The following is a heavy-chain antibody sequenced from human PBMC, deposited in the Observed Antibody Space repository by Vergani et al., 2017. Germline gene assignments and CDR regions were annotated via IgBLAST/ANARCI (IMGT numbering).Heavy chain of an antibody. J-gene: IGHJ6*03. CDR2: IIPIFGTA. D-gene: IGHD5-24*01. Sequence: QVQLVQSGAEVKKPGSSVKVSCKASGGTFSSYAISWVRQAPGQGLEWMGGIIPIFGTANYAQKFQGRVTITADESTSTAYMELSSLRSEDTALYYCARPGRDGYNVLSYTPHYYYMDVWGKGTTVTVSS. CDR1: GGTFSSYA. CDR3: ARPGRDGYNVLSYTPHYYYMDV. V-gene: IGHV1-69*01.